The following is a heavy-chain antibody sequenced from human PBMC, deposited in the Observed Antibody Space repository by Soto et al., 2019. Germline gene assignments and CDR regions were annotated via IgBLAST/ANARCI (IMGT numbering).Heavy chain of an antibody. D-gene: IGHD1-26*01. CDR3: ARDQGAGGDAFDI. CDR1: GFTFSSYD. J-gene: IGHJ3*02. V-gene: IGHV3-13*04. Sequence: EVQLVESGGGLVQPGGSLRLSCAASGFTFSSYDMHWVRQATGERLEWVSAIGTTGDTYYLGSVKGRFTISRENAKNSLYLQMHSLRAGDTAVYYCARDQGAGGDAFDIWGQGTMVTVSS. CDR2: IGTTGDT.